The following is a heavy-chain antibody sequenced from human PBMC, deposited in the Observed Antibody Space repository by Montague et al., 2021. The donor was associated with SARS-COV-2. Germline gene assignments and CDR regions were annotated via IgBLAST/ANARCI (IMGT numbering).Heavy chain of an antibody. Sequence: SETLSLTCAVYGGSFSGYDWTWIRQSPGKGLEWIGEINHSGSTNYKPSLKSRVTISLDTSKNQFSLKLSSVTAADTAVYYCARGRMNLSMVVVVLTGASYWFEYWGQGTLVTVSP. V-gene: IGHV4-34*01. D-gene: IGHD2-15*01. CDR1: GGSFSGYD. CDR3: ARGRMNLSMVVVVLTGASYWFEY. CDR2: INHSGST. J-gene: IGHJ5*01.